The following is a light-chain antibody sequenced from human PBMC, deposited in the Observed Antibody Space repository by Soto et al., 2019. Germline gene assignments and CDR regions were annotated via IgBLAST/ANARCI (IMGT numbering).Light chain of an antibody. J-gene: IGLJ2*01. CDR3: SSYTGSWSTLVV. CDR1: SSDVGGYNY. Sequence: QSALTQPASVSGSPGQSITISCTGTSSDVGGYNYDSWYQQHPGKAPKLMINDVTNRPSGVSNRFSGSKSGNTASLTISGLQAEDEADYYCSSYTGSWSTLVVFGGGTQLTVL. V-gene: IGLV2-14*01. CDR2: DVT.